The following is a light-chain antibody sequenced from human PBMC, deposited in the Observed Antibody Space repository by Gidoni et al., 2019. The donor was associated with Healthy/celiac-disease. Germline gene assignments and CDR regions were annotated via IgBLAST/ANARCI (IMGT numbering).Light chain of an antibody. CDR1: QGISSY. CDR2: AAS. Sequence: AIRMTQSPSSFSASTGDRVTITCRASQGISSYLAWYQQKPGKAPKLLIDAASTLQSGVPSRFSGSGSWTDFTLTISCLQSEDFATYYCQQYYSYPPVTFGGGTKVEIK. J-gene: IGKJ4*01. V-gene: IGKV1-8*01. CDR3: QQYYSYPPVT.